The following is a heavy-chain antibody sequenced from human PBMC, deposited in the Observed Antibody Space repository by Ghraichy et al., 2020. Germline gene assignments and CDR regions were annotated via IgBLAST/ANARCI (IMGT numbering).Heavy chain of an antibody. CDR3: ARDGDYYDSSGYYDGNI. CDR2: IYHSGST. Sequence: SETLSLTCAVSGGSISSSNWWSWVRQPPGKGLEWIGEIYHSGSTNYNPSLKSRVTISVDKSKNQFSLKLSSVTAADTAVYYCARDGDYYDSSGYYDGNIWGQGTMVTVSS. D-gene: IGHD3-22*01. V-gene: IGHV4-4*02. CDR1: GGSISSSNW. J-gene: IGHJ3*02.